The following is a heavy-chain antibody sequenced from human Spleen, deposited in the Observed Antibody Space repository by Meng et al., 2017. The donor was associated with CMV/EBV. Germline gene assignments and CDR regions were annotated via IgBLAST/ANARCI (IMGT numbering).Heavy chain of an antibody. V-gene: IGHV1-18*01. D-gene: IGHD3-9*01. Sequence: ASVKVSCKASGYTFRNHGISWVRQAPGQGLEWMGWISPYNGDTKFEQKVQGRLTMTTDTSTNTVYMDLRSLRSDDTAVYYCARGTIVRFFDRRGGYYLDYWGQGTLVTVSS. CDR3: ARGTIVRFFDRRGGYYLDY. J-gene: IGHJ4*02. CDR2: ISPYNGDT. CDR1: GYTFRNHG.